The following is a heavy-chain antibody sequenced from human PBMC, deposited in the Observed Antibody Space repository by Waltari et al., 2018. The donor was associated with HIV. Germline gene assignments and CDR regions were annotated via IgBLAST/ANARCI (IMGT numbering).Heavy chain of an antibody. Sequence: EVQLVESGGGFVQPGGSRRLSCAASGFTSSSYWMCGVRQAPGKGLEWVANIKQDGSEKYYVDSVNGRFTISRDNAENSLYLQMNSLRAEDTAVYYCARGGFYGSGSKVNWGQGTLVTVSS. CDR1: GFTSSSYW. CDR3: ARGGFYGSGSKVN. V-gene: IGHV3-7*04. J-gene: IGHJ4*02. D-gene: IGHD3-10*01. CDR2: IKQDGSEK.